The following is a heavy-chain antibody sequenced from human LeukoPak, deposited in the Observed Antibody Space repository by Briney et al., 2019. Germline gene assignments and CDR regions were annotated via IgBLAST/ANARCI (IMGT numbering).Heavy chain of an antibody. CDR2: ISYDGSNK. V-gene: IGHV3-30*04. J-gene: IGHJ6*03. Sequence: GGSLRLSCAAPGFTFSRYGMHWVRQAPGKGLEWVTAISYDGSNKYYADSVKGRFTISRDNSKNTLYVQMNSLRAEDTAVYYCAKGGYSRGYYSYYYMDVWGKGTTATVSS. CDR1: GFTFSRYG. CDR3: AKGGYSRGYYSYYYMDV. D-gene: IGHD1-26*01.